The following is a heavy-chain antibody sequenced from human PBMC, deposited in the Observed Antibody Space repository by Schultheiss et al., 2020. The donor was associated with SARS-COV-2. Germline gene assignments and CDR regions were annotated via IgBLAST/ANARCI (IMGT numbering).Heavy chain of an antibody. Sequence: GESLKISCAASGFTFSSYAMTWVRQAPGKGLEWVSYISSSGSTIYYADSVKGRFTISRDNAKNSLYLQMNSLRAEDTAVYYCARDWGFGVVTQPYYWGQGTLVTVSS. CDR3: ARDWGFGVVTQPYY. CDR2: ISSSGSTI. J-gene: IGHJ4*02. V-gene: IGHV3-48*03. D-gene: IGHD3-3*01. CDR1: GFTFSSYA.